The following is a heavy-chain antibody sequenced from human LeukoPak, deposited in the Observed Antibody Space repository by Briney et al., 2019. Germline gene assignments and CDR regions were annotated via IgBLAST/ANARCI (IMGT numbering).Heavy chain of an antibody. CDR2: IWYDGSNK. D-gene: IGHD1-26*01. J-gene: IGHJ4*02. CDR3: AREESELWMFFGD. Sequence: GGSLRLSCAASGFTFSSYGMHWVRQAPGKGLEWVALIWYDGSNKYYADSVKGRFTISRDNAKNSLYLQMNSLRAEDTAVYYCAREESELWMFFGDWGQGTLVTVSS. CDR1: GFTFSSYG. V-gene: IGHV3-33*01.